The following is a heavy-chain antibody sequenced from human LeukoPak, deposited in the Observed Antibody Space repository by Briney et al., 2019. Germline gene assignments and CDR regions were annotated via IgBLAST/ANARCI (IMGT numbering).Heavy chain of an antibody. CDR2: IKQDGSVK. J-gene: IGHJ4*02. CDR3: ARIGYSSSSFDY. V-gene: IGHV3-7*01. CDR1: GFTFSSYW. Sequence: GGSLRLSCAASGFTFSSYWTSWVRQAPGKGLEWVANIKQDGSVKYYVDSLKGRFTTSRDNAKNSMYLQMNSLRAEDTAVYYCARIGYSSSSFDYWGQGTLVTVPS. D-gene: IGHD6-13*01.